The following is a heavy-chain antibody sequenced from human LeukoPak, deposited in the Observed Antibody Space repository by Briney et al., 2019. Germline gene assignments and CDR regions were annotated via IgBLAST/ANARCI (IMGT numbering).Heavy chain of an antibody. Sequence: SETLSLTCVVYGESFSGYYWTWIRQPPGKGLEWIGEINHSGSTNYNPSLKSRVTISVDTSKNQFSLKLSSVTAADTAVYYCARELVVDTNCFDPWGQGTLVTVSS. V-gene: IGHV4-34*01. CDR2: INHSGST. CDR3: ARELVVDTNCFDP. D-gene: IGHD2-15*01. CDR1: GESFSGYY. J-gene: IGHJ5*02.